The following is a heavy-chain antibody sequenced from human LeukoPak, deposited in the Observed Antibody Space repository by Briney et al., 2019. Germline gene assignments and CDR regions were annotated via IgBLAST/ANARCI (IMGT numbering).Heavy chain of an antibody. CDR2: INPDSGVA. D-gene: IGHD3-10*01. CDR3: ARGTYGSGTYRWFDP. J-gene: IGHJ5*02. V-gene: IGHV1-2*02. Sequence: WASVKVSCKTSGYTFSGYNMFWVRQAPGQGLQCMGWINPDSGVANYARGFQGRVTITRDTSNSTVYMELSSLRSADTAVYYCARGTYGSGTYRWFDPWGQGTQVTVSS. CDR1: GYTFSGYN.